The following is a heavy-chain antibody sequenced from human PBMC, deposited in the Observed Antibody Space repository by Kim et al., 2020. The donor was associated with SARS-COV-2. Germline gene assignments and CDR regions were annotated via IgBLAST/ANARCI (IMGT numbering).Heavy chain of an antibody. CDR1: GYTFFNFW. CDR2: IYPADSYT. Sequence: GESLKISCRGSGYTFFNFWIGWVRQMPGKGLEWMGVIYPADSYTRYSPSFQGHVTISADKSINTAYLQWSSLKASDTAMYYCARHANVGGRENWHFDLWGRGTLVTVSS. V-gene: IGHV5-51*01. D-gene: IGHD2-21*01. J-gene: IGHJ2*01. CDR3: ARHANVGGRENWHFDL.